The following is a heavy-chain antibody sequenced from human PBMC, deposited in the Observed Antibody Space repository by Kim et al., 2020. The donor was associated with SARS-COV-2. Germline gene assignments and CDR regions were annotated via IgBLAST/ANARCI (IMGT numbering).Heavy chain of an antibody. CDR1: GFTFNTYA. V-gene: IGHV3-23*01. D-gene: IGHD4-17*01. J-gene: IGHJ4*02. CDR3: AKELGVTTQTTGGDFFES. CDR2: ISGGGGST. Sequence: GGSLRLSCVASGFTFNTYAMTWVRQAPGKGLEWVSGISGGGGSTYYADSVKGRFAISRDSSKNTLYLQMNSLRVEDTAIYYCAKELGVTTQTTGGDFFESWGQGTPVTVSP.